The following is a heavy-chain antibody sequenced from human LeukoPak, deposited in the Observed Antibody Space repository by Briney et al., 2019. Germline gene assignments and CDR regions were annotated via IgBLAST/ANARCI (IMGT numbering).Heavy chain of an antibody. V-gene: IGHV3-30*03. CDR1: GFTFSSYG. D-gene: IGHD3-3*01. CDR3: ARDRAWNYFDY. CDR2: ISYDGSNK. Sequence: GRSLRLSCAASGFTFSSYGMHWVRQAPGKGLEWVAVISYDGSNKYYADSVEGRFTISRDNSKNTLYLQMDSLRAEDTAVYYCARDRAWNYFDYWGQGTLVTVSS. J-gene: IGHJ4*02.